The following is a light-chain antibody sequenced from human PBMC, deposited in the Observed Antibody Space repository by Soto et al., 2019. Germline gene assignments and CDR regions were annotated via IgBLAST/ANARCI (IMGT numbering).Light chain of an antibody. CDR3: QQYNSAPLT. CDR1: QGIAPY. Sequence: DVQMTQSPSSLSAFVGDRVTITCRASQGIAPYLAWFQQKPGKVPKLLIYATSTLQSWVPSRFSGSGSWTDFTLNIHSLQNEDVGTYYCQQYNSAPLTFGGGTKVEIK. V-gene: IGKV1-27*01. CDR2: ATS. J-gene: IGKJ4*01.